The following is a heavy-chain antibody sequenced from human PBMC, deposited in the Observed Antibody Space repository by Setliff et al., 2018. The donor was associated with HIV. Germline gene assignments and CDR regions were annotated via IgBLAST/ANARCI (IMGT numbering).Heavy chain of an antibody. CDR2: ISHSGIT. J-gene: IGHJ4*02. Sequence: PSETLSLTCIVSGVSTISSSSSYYWGWIRQPPGKGLEWIGYISHSGITYYNPSLKSRVTISVDTSKNHFSLRLSSVTAADTAVYYCARGWEWGAPLDYWGQGTLVTVSS. CDR1: GVSTISSSSSYY. V-gene: IGHV4-39*02. CDR3: ARGWEWGAPLDY. D-gene: IGHD1-26*01.